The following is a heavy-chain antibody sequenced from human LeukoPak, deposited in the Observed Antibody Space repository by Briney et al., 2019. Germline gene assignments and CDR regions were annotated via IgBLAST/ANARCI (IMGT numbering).Heavy chain of an antibody. CDR1: GFTFSSYE. J-gene: IGHJ4*02. V-gene: IGHV3-48*03. D-gene: IGHD3-3*01. CDR3: AKDARGDFDFWSGYYS. CDR2: ISSSGSTI. Sequence: GGSLRLSCAASGFTFSSYEMNWVRQTPGKGLEWVSYISSSGSTIYYADSVKGRFTISRDNSKNTLYLQMNSLRAEDTAVYYCAKDARGDFDFWSGYYSWGQGTLVTVSS.